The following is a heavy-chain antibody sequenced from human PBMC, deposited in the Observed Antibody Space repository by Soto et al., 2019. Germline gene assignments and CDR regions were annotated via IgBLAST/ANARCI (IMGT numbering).Heavy chain of an antibody. CDR2: IYNSGST. CDR3: ARDGSGTYLNWFDP. J-gene: IGHJ5*02. CDR1: GGSISSSY. V-gene: IGHV4-59*01. Sequence: SETLSLTCTVSGGSISSSYWSWIRQPPGKGLEWIGHIYNSGSTTYNPSLKSRVTISVDTSKNQFSLKLSSVTAADTAVYYCARDGSGTYLNWFDPWGQGTLVTVSS. D-gene: IGHD3-10*01.